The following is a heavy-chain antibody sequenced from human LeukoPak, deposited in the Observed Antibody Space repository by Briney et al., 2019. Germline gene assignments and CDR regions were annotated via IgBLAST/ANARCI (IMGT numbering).Heavy chain of an antibody. D-gene: IGHD1-26*01. CDR3: VRGGSYTFDP. V-gene: IGHV3-7*01. CDR2: IKEDGSEK. Sequence: GGSLRLSCAASGFTFSNYWMTWVRQAPGKGLEWVASIKEDGSEKSYVDSVEGRFTISRDNAKNSLFLQMNSLGAEDTAVYYCVRGGSYTFDPWGQGILVTVSS. J-gene: IGHJ5*02. CDR1: GFTFSNYW.